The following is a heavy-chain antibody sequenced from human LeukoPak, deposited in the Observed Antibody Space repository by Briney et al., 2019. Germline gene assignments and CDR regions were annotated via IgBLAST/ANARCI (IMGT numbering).Heavy chain of an antibody. CDR1: GFTFSGSA. V-gene: IGHV3-73*01. Sequence: GGSLRLSCAASGFTFSGSAMHWVRQASGKGLEWVGRIRSKANSYATAYAASVKGRFTISRDDLKNTAYLQMNSLKTEDTAVYYCTRHFSCSSTSCYPKLQHPTRDYYYYYMDVWGKGTTVTVSS. D-gene: IGHD2-2*01. J-gene: IGHJ6*03. CDR2: IRSKANSYAT. CDR3: TRHFSCSSTSCYPKLQHPTRDYYYYYMDV.